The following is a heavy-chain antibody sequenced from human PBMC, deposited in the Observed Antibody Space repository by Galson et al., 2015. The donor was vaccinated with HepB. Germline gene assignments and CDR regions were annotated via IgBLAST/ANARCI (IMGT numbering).Heavy chain of an antibody. Sequence: SLRLSCAASGFTFSSHCMHWVRQAPGKGLVWVSRINSAGSSTNYAASVTGRFTISRDNAKNTLYLQMNSLRAEDTAVYYCARDRSARHSGYDWGYYYYYGMDVWGQGTTVTVSS. J-gene: IGHJ6*02. D-gene: IGHD5-12*01. CDR3: ARDRSARHSGYDWGYYYYYGMDV. CDR1: GFTFSSHC. CDR2: INSAGSST. V-gene: IGHV3-74*01.